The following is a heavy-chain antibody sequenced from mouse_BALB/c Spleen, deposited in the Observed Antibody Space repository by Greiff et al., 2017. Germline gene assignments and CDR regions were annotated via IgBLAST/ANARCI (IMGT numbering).Heavy chain of an antibody. CDR1: GFSLTSYG. Sequence: VKLMESGPGLVQPSQSLSITCTVSGFSLTSYGVHWVRQSPGKGLEWLGVIWSGGSTDYNAAFISRLSISKDNSKSQVFFKMNSLQANDTAIYYCARRGGNYDYYAMDYWGQGTSVTVSS. J-gene: IGHJ4*01. V-gene: IGHV2-2*02. D-gene: IGHD2-1*01. CDR2: IWSGGST. CDR3: ARRGGNYDYYAMDY.